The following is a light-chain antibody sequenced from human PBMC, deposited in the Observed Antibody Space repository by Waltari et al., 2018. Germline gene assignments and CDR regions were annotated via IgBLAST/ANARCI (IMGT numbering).Light chain of an antibody. J-gene: IGKJ4*01. Sequence: EIVLTQSPATLSLSPGERATLSCRASQSVSSYLAWYQQKPGQAPRLLIYDASNRATGIPARFSGSGSGTDFTLTISSLEPEDFAVYYCQQPINWPPLTFGGGTKVEIK. CDR2: DAS. V-gene: IGKV3-11*01. CDR3: QQPINWPPLT. CDR1: QSVSSY.